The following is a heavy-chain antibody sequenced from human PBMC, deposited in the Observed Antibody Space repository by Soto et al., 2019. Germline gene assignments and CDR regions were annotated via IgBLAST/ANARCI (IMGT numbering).Heavy chain of an antibody. CDR2: IYHSGST. V-gene: IGHV4-30-2*01. CDR1: GGSISSGGYS. Sequence: PSETLSLPCAVSGGSISSGGYSWSWIRRPPGKGLEWSGYIYHSGSTYYNPCLKSRVTISVDRSKNQFSLRLSSVTAADTAVYYCARGVVVVPAAILWFDPWGQGTLVTVSS. CDR3: ARGVVVVPAAILWFDP. D-gene: IGHD2-2*02. J-gene: IGHJ5*02.